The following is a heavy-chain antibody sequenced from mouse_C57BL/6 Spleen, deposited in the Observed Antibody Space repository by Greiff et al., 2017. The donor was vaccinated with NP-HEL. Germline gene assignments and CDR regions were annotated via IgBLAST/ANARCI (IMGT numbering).Heavy chain of an antibody. CDR1: GYAFSGSW. D-gene: IGHD1-1*01. CDR3: AMGSNRRFAY. J-gene: IGHJ3*01. V-gene: IGHV1-82*01. Sequence: QVQLQQSGPELVKPGASVKISCKASGYAFSGSWMKWVKQRPGKGLEWIGRIYPGDGDTNYNGKFKGKATLTADKSSSTSYMQRSSLTSEDAAVYFGAMGSNRRFAYWGQGTLVTVSA. CDR2: IYPGDGDT.